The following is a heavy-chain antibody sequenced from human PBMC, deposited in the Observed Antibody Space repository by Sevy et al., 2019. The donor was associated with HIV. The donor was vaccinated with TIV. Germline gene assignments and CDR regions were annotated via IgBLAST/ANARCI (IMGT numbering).Heavy chain of an antibody. J-gene: IGHJ4*01. CDR2: IRGGGGTT. Sequence: GESLKISCAASAFTFSGYAMSWVRQAPGKGLEWVSAIRGGGGTTYYADSVKGRFTVSRDNSRNTLYLQMNSLRAEDTAIYYCAKNGSWNKYYFDYWGHGTLVTVSS. V-gene: IGHV3-23*01. D-gene: IGHD2-15*01. CDR3: AKNGSWNKYYFDY. CDR1: AFTFSGYA.